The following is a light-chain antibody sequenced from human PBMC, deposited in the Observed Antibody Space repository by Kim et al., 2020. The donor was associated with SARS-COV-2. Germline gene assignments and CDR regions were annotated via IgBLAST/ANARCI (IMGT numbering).Light chain of an antibody. Sequence: WSPGETAALSCRASESVVSASLAWYQQKPGQAPRLLIHDTSTRATGIPDRFSGSGSGTDFALTISRLEPEDFAVYYCQLYGSSTDTFGQGTKLEI. CDR3: QLYGSSTDT. CDR2: DTS. V-gene: IGKV3-20*01. J-gene: IGKJ2*01. CDR1: ESVVSAS.